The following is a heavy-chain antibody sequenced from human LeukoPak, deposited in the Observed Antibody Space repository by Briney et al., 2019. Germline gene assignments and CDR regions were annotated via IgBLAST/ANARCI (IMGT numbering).Heavy chain of an antibody. V-gene: IGHV5-51*01. CDR3: ARTDSSGYYFDY. D-gene: IGHD3-22*01. CDR1: GHTFSSYW. Sequence: KPGESLKISCKGSGHTFSSYWIGWVRQMPGKGLEWMGIIYPGDSDTRYSPSFQGQVTISADKSISTAYLQWSSLKASGTAMYYCARTDSSGYYFDYWGQGTLVTVSS. CDR2: IYPGDSDT. J-gene: IGHJ4*02.